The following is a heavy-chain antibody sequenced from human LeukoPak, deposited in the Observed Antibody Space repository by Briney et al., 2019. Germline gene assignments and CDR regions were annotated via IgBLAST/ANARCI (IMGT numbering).Heavy chain of an antibody. CDR3: ARDLGIDYGSVDN. CDR1: GFTFSSYS. V-gene: IGHV3-48*04. D-gene: IGHD3-10*01. Sequence: PGGSLRLSCAASGFTFSSYSMNWVRQAPGKGLEWVSYISSSSSTIYYADSVKGRFTISRDNAKNSLYLQMNSLRAEDTAVYCCARDLGIDYGSVDNWGQGTLVTVSS. J-gene: IGHJ4*02. CDR2: ISSSSSTI.